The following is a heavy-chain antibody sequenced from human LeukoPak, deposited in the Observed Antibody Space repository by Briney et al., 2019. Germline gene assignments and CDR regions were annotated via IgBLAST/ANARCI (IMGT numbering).Heavy chain of an antibody. CDR2: ISSNGGST. D-gene: IGHD3-10*01. Sequence: GGSLRLSCAASGFTFSSYAMHWVHQAPGKGLEYVSAISSNGGSTYYANSVKGRFTISRDNSKNTLYLQMGSLRAEDMAVYYCAREGGSGSYWFDYWGQGTLVTVSS. J-gene: IGHJ4*02. CDR1: GFTFSSYA. V-gene: IGHV3-64*01. CDR3: AREGGSGSYWFDY.